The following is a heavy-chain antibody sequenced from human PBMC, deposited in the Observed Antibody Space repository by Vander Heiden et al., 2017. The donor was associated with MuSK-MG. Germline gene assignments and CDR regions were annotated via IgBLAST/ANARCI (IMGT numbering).Heavy chain of an antibody. V-gene: IGHV3-53*01. J-gene: IGHJ4*02. CDR3: ARNRQRDGSNYFGY. CDR2: IYSGGNT. Sequence: EMQLVESGGGLIQPGGSLRLSCAASGFTVSSADMTWVRQAPGKGLEWVSVIYSGGNTYYADSGKGRFTISRDNSKNTLYLQMNGLRADDTAVYYCARNRQRDGSNYFGYWGQGTLVTVSS. CDR1: GFTVSSAD. D-gene: IGHD2-15*01.